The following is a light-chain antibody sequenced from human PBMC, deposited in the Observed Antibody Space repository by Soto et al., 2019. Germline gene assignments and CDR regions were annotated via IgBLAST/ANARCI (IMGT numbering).Light chain of an antibody. CDR2: GAS. J-gene: IGKJ5*01. CDR3: QQRGNWLFT. V-gene: IGKV3-11*01. CDR1: QVVSSY. Sequence: EIVLPQSPATLSLSPGQRPTLSCMPSQVVSSYLAWYKQKPGQAPRLLIYGASNRATGIPARFSGSGSGTDFTLTISSLEPEDFAVYYCQQRGNWLFTFGQGTRLEIK.